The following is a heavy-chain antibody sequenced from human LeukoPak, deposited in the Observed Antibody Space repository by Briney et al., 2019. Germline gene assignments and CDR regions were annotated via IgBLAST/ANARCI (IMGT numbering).Heavy chain of an antibody. CDR2: TNHSGST. D-gene: IGHD6-13*01. J-gene: IGHJ4*02. CDR3: ARGLAATPRD. CDR1: GGSFSGYY. V-gene: IGHV4-34*01. Sequence: SETLSLTCAVYGGSFSGYYWSWIRQPPGKGLEWIGETNHSGSTNYNPSLKSRVTISVDTSKNQFSLKLSSVTAADTAVYYCARGLAATPRDWGQGTLVTVSS.